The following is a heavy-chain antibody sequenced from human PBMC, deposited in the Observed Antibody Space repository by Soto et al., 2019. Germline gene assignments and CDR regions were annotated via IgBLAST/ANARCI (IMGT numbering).Heavy chain of an antibody. D-gene: IGHD6-13*01. V-gene: IGHV1-18*01. CDR2: IRTYNGKT. J-gene: IGHJ4*02. Sequence: QVKLVQSGAEVKKAGASVKVSCKASGYTFISYGIAWVRQAPGQGLEWMGWIRTYNGKTNYAQKFQDRVTMTTDTYTSTAYKEVRRLRSHDTALYYCARAGYATSWDGILHTGVRGVEVACWGQGTQVTVSS. CDR1: GYTFISYG. CDR3: ARAGYATSWDGILHTGVRGVEVAC.